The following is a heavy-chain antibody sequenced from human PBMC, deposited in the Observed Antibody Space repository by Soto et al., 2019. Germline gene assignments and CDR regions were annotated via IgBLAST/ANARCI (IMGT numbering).Heavy chain of an antibody. CDR1: GYTFSYYY. Sequence: ASVKVSCKASGYTFSYYYIHWVRQAPGQGLEWMGWINPNIGGTKYAPKFQGGVTMTRDTSITTAYMELSRLRSGDTAVYYCAREPATAKPEGVDVWGQGTLVTVSS. D-gene: IGHD1-1*01. CDR2: INPNIGGT. J-gene: IGHJ4*02. CDR3: AREPATAKPEGVDV. V-gene: IGHV1-2*02.